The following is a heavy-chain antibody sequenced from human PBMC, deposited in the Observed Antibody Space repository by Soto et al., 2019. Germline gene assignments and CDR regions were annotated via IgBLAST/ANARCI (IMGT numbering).Heavy chain of an antibody. CDR2: IYYSGST. CDR1: GGCISSSSYY. CDR3: ASTIAVAGKDNWFDP. V-gene: IGHV4-39*01. Sequence: SETLSLTCTVCGGCISSSSYYWGWIRQPPGKGLEWIGSIYYSGSTYYNPSLKSRVTISVDTSKNQFSLKLSSVTAADTAVYYCASTIAVAGKDNWFDPWGQGTLVTVSS. D-gene: IGHD6-19*01. J-gene: IGHJ5*02.